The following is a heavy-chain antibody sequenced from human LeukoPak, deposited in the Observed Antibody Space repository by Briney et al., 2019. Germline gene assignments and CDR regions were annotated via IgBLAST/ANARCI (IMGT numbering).Heavy chain of an antibody. V-gene: IGHV4-4*07. J-gene: IGHJ5*02. D-gene: IGHD3-16*01. CDR3: ARVSWPGRGSRFDP. CDR2: IYISGST. Sequence: QPSETLSLTCTVSGGSISSYYWSWIRQPAGKGLEWIGRIYISGSTNYNPSLKSRVTMSVDTSKNQFSLKLRSVTASDTAIYYCARVSWPGRGSRFDPWGQGTLVTVSS. CDR1: GGSISSYY.